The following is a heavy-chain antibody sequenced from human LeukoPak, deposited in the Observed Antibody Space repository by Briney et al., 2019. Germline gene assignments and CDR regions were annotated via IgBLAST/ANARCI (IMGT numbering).Heavy chain of an antibody. V-gene: IGHV1-18*01. D-gene: IGHD3-22*01. CDR2: ISAYNGNT. CDR3: ARDRTRPPYYYDSSGYYPIDY. CDR1: GYTLTSYG. Sequence: GASVKVSCKASGYTLTSYGISWVRQAPGQGLEWMGWISAYNGNTNYAQKLQGRVTMTTDTSTSTAYMELRSLRSDDTAVYYCARDRTRPPYYYDSSGYYPIDYWGQGILVTVSS. J-gene: IGHJ4*02.